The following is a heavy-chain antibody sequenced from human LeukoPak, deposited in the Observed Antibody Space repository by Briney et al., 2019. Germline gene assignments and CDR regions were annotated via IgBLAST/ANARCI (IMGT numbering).Heavy chain of an antibody. V-gene: IGHV4-59*08. CDR1: GGSISSYY. J-gene: IGHJ6*02. CDR3: ASSSLYSSSWYPYYYYGMDV. CDR2: IYYSGST. D-gene: IGHD6-13*01. Sequence: KPSETLSLTCTVSGGSISSYYWSWIRQPPGKGLEWIGYIYYSGSTNYNPSLKSRVTISVDTSKNQFSLKLSSVTAADTAVYYCASSSLYSSSWYPYYYYGMDVWGQGTTVTVSS.